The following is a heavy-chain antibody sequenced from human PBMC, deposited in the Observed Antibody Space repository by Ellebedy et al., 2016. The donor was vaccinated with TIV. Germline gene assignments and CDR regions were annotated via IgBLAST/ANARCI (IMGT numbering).Heavy chain of an antibody. Sequence: GESLKISCEASGFTFSSYSMSWVRQAPGKGLEWVSSISSSSSYIYYADPVKGRFTISRDKAKNSLYLQMTSLSAEDTAVYYCASVGVVVSNERGWFDPWGQGTLVTVSS. D-gene: IGHD2-2*01. J-gene: IGHJ5*02. V-gene: IGHV3-21*01. CDR3: ASVGVVVSNERGWFDP. CDR1: GFTFSSYS. CDR2: ISSSSSYI.